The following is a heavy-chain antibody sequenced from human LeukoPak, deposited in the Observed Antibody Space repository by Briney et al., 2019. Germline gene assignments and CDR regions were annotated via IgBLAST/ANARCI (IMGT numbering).Heavy chain of an antibody. CDR2: ISSSGSTI. D-gene: IGHD1-26*01. J-gene: IGHJ4*02. CDR3: ARDRFSGSYPLDY. CDR1: GFTFSSYS. V-gene: IGHV3-48*04. Sequence: GGSLRLSCAASGFTFSSYSMNWVRQAPGKGLEWVSYISSSGSTIFYADSVKGRFTISRDNAKNLLYLQMNSLRAEDTAVYFCARDRFSGSYPLDYWGQGTLVTVSS.